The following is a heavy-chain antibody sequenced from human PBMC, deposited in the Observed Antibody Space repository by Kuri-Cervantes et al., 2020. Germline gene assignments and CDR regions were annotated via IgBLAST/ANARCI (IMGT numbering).Heavy chain of an antibody. Sequence: GESLKISCAASGFTFSSYGMHWVRQAPGKGLEWVAVISYDGSNKYYADSVKGRFTISRDNAKNSLYLQMNSLRDEDTAVYYCARDVVVVVPAAEVVWYYFDYWGQGTLVTVSS. V-gene: IGHV3-30*03. J-gene: IGHJ4*02. CDR3: ARDVVVVVPAAEVVWYYFDY. CDR1: GFTFSSYG. CDR2: ISYDGSNK. D-gene: IGHD2-2*01.